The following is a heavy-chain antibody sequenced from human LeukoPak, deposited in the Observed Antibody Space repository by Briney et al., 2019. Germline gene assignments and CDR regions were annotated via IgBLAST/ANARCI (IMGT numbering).Heavy chain of an antibody. CDR2: IYNDDTT. CDR1: GFTVRSNY. Sequence: GGSLRLSCAASGFTVRSNYMSWVRRAPGKGLEWVSLIYNDDTTYYADSVMGRFTISGDNSKSTLYLQMNSLTDEDTAVYYCARDYRGGQGTLVTISS. J-gene: IGHJ4*02. D-gene: IGHD1-14*01. CDR3: ARDYR. V-gene: IGHV3-53*01.